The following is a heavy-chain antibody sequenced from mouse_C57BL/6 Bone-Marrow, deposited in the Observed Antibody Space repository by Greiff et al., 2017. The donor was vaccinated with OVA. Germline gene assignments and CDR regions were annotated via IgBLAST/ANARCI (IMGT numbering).Heavy chain of an antibody. V-gene: IGHV1-69*01. CDR3: ARYSSYAGDY. CDR2: IDPSDSYT. Sequence: QVQLQQPGAELVMPGASVKLSCKASGYTFTSYWMHWVKQRPGQGLEWIGEIDPSDSYTNYNQKFKGKSTLTVDKSSSTAYMQLSSLTSEDSAVYYCARYSSYAGDYWGQGTTLTVSS. CDR1: GYTFTSYW. J-gene: IGHJ2*01. D-gene: IGHD1-1*01.